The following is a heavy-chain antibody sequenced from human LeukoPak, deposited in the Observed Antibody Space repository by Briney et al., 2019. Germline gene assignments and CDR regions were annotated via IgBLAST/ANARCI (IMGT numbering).Heavy chain of an antibody. Sequence: SETLSLTCSVSGGSISRSYYYWGWLRQPPGKGLEWIGTIYYSGNTFYNPSLKSRVTISVDTSINHFSLTLTSLTAADTAVYFCSRHEHKALAGDTWGQGTLVTVSS. D-gene: IGHD6-19*01. CDR3: SRHEHKALAGDT. CDR2: IYYSGNT. V-gene: IGHV4-39*01. J-gene: IGHJ5*02. CDR1: GGSISRSYYY.